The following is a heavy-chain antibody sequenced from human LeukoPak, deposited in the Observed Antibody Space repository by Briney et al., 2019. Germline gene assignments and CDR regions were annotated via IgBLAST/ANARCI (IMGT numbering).Heavy chain of an antibody. CDR3: ARSEVTPYGYFDY. CDR2: VSSSSSTI. V-gene: IGHV3-48*01. D-gene: IGHD3-10*01. Sequence: GGSLSLSCAASGFTFSSYSVNWVRQAPGKGLEWVSYVSSSSSTIYYVESVKGRFTISRDNAKNSLYLQMNSLRAEDTAVYYCARSEVTPYGYFDYWGQGTLVTVSS. CDR1: GFTFSSYS. J-gene: IGHJ4*02.